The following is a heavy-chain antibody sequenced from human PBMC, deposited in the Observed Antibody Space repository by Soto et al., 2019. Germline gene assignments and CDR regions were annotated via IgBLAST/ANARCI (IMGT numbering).Heavy chain of an antibody. CDR1: GLTFDDYG. V-gene: IGHV3-20*04. CDR3: ARDSRASGAAPPYY. CDR2: INWNGGST. J-gene: IGHJ4*02. Sequence: PGGSLRLSCAASGLTFDDYGMSWVRQAPGKGLEWVSGINWNGGSTGYADSVKGRFTISRDNAKNSLYLQMNSLRAEDTALYYCARDSRASGAAPPYYRGQGTLVTVSS. D-gene: IGHD3-16*01.